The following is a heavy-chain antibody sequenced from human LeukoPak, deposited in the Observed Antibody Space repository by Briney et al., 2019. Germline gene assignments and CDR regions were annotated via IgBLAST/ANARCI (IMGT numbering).Heavy chain of an antibody. CDR2: IFSGGST. J-gene: IGHJ4*02. CDR1: GFTVSSNY. V-gene: IGHV3-53*01. Sequence: GGSLRLSCVASGFTVSSNYMSWVRQAPGKGLEWVSAIFSGGSTFYADSVTGRFTISRDNSKNTVYLEMNSLRAEDTAVYYCARDLKTSGWYGDFDYWGREPWSPSPQ. D-gene: IGHD6-19*01. CDR3: ARDLKTSGWYGDFDY.